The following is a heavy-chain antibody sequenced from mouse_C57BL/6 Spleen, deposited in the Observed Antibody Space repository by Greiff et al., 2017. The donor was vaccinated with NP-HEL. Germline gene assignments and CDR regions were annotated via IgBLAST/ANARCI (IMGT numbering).Heavy chain of an antibody. V-gene: IGHV1-69*01. D-gene: IGHD1-1*01. J-gene: IGHJ1*03. CDR2: IDPSDSYT. CDR1: GYTFTSYW. CDR3: ARDPDYYGSSYRYFDV. Sequence: QVQLKQPGAELVMPGASVKLSCKASGYTFTSYWMHWVKQRPGQGLEWIGEIDPSDSYTNYNQKFKGKSTLTVDKSSSTAYMQLSSLTSEDSAVYYCARDPDYYGSSYRYFDVWGTGTTVTVSS.